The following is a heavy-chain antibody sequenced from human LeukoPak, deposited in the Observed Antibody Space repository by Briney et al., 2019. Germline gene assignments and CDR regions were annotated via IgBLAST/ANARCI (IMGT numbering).Heavy chain of an antibody. J-gene: IGHJ4*02. CDR3: ARDGFCDF. D-gene: IGHD3-3*01. V-gene: IGHV3-48*01. Sequence: PGGSLRLSCAASGFNFNTFSMNWVRQAPGKGLEWVAYTSSNGSTTYYADSMKGRFTISRDNAKNSLHLQMNGLRGADTAVYYCARDGFCDFWGQGTLVTVSS. CDR2: TSSNGSTT. CDR1: GFNFNTFS.